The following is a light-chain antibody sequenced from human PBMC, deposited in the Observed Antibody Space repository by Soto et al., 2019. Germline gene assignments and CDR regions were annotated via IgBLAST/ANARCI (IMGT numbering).Light chain of an antibody. V-gene: IGKV1-5*03. J-gene: IGKJ1*01. CDR2: KAS. CDR3: QQYNSYSPRA. CDR1: QTISSW. Sequence: DIQMTQSPSTLSGSVGDRVTITCRASQTISSWLAWYQQKPGKAPKLLIYKASSLESGVPSRFSGSGSGTEFTLTISSLQPDDFATYYFQQYNSYSPRAFGQGTKVDIK.